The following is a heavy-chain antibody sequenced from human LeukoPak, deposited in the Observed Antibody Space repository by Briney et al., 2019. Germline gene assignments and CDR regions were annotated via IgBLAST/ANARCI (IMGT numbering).Heavy chain of an antibody. CDR3: ARLVDTSMARFDY. CDR1: GYSFTNYW. Sequence: GESLKISCKGSGYSFTNYWIGWVRQMPGKGREWMGIIYPGDSDTRYSPSFQGQVTISADKSISTAYLQWSSLKASDTAMYYCARLVDTSMARFDYWGQGTPVTVSS. V-gene: IGHV5-51*01. J-gene: IGHJ4*02. CDR2: IYPGDSDT. D-gene: IGHD5-18*01.